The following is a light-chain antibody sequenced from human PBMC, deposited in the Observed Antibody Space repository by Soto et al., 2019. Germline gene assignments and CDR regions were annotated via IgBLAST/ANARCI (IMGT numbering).Light chain of an antibody. V-gene: IGKV1-39*01. CDR3: QQRLSTPMYT. J-gene: IGKJ2*01. Sequence: DVQMTQSPSSLSASVGDSVTITCRASQSISYYLNWYQHKPGKAPKLLIYAASSLQTGVPSRFSGSGSGTDFTLTISSLQPEDFATYFCQQRLSTPMYTFGQGTKLEIK. CDR1: QSISYY. CDR2: AAS.